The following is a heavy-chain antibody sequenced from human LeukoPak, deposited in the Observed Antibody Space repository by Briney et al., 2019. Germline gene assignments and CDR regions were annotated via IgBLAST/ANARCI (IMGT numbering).Heavy chain of an antibody. J-gene: IGHJ1*01. CDR3: ARGGGSYDFWSGYYAWAEYFQH. CDR1: GGTFSSYA. CDR2: IIPIFGTA. Sequence: ASVKVSCKASGGTFSSYAISWVRQAPGQGLEWMGGIIPIFGTANYAQKFQGRVTITTDESTSTAYMELSSLRSEDTAVYYCARGGGSYDFWSGYYAWAEYFQHWGQGTLVTVSS. V-gene: IGHV1-69*05. D-gene: IGHD3-3*01.